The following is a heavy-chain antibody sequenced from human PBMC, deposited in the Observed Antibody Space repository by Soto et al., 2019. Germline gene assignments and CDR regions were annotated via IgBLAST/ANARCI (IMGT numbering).Heavy chain of an antibody. D-gene: IGHD4-17*01. Sequence: GPTLVNPTQTLTLTCAISGLSLTPSETRLSWIRRPPGQGLGWLARIDWDEEEFYSTSLRTMLTIAKDTSKNHMVLTITNVDPVDTATYYCAGLMRGDYSFDFWGQGALVTVSS. J-gene: IGHJ4*02. CDR3: AGLMRGDYSFDF. V-gene: IGHV2-70*04. CDR1: GLSLTPSETR. CDR2: IDWDEEE.